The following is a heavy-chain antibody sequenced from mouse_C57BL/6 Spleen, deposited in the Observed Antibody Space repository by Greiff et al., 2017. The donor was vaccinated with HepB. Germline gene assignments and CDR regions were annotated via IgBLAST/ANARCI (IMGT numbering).Heavy chain of an antibody. V-gene: IGHV1-26*01. CDR3: ARSGLRQPVDY. J-gene: IGHJ2*01. CDR1: GYTFTDYY. D-gene: IGHD1-2*01. Sequence: EVQLQQSGPELVKPGASVKISCKASGYTFTDYYMNWVKQSHGKSLEWIGDINPNNGGTSYNQKFKGKATLTVDKSSSTAYMELRSLTSEDSAVYYCARSGLRQPVDYWGQGTTLTVSS. CDR2: INPNNGGT.